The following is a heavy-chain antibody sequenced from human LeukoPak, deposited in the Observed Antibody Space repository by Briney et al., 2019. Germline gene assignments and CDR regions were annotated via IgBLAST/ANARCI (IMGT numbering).Heavy chain of an antibody. V-gene: IGHV4-39*01. CDR1: GGSISSSDYY. J-gene: IGHJ5*02. CDR2: IYYGGST. CDR3: ARALGYCSGGSCTRGYNWFDP. D-gene: IGHD2-15*01. Sequence: PSETLSLTCTVSGGSISSSDYYWGWIRQPPGKGLEWIGSIYYGGSTYYNPSLKSRVTISVDTSMNQFSLKLSFVTTADTAVYYCARALGYCSGGSCTRGYNWFDPWGQGTLVTVPS.